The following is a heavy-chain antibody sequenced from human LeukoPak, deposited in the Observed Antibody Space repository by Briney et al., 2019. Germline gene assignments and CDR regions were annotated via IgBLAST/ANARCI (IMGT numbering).Heavy chain of an antibody. CDR3: AREGCSSTSCYTAWFDP. Sequence: MASETLSLTCTVSGGSISSYYWSWIRQPAGKGLDWIGRIYTSGSTNYNPSLKSRVTMSVDTSKNQFSLKLSSVTAADTAVYYCAREGCSSTSCYTAWFDPWGQGTLVTVSS. CDR1: GGSISSYY. D-gene: IGHD2-2*02. J-gene: IGHJ5*02. V-gene: IGHV4-4*07. CDR2: IYTSGST.